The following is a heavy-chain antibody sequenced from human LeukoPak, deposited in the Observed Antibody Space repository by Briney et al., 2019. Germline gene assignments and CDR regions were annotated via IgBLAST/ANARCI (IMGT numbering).Heavy chain of an antibody. Sequence: GASVKVSCKASGYTFTGYYMHWVRRVPGQGLEWMGWINPNSGGTNYAQKFQGRVTMTRDTSISTAYMELSRLRSDDTAVYYCARDYCSSTSCYGYFDYWGQGTLVTVSS. V-gene: IGHV1-2*02. CDR2: INPNSGGT. D-gene: IGHD2-2*01. CDR1: GYTFTGYY. J-gene: IGHJ4*02. CDR3: ARDYCSSTSCYGYFDY.